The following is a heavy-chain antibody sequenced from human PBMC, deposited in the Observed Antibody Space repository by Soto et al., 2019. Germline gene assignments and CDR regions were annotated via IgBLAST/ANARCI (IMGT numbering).Heavy chain of an antibody. D-gene: IGHD2-2*01. CDR2: ISSTTSYV. Sequence: EVQLVESGGGRVKPGGSLRLSCAASGFTFSRYGMNWLRQAPGKGLEWVASISSTTSYVYYADSVKGRFSTSRDNAKNILYLEMYALRTEDTAVYYWARDPSEGRVGNWFESWGQGTLVTVSS. V-gene: IGHV3-21*01. CDR1: GFTFSRYG. CDR3: ARDPSEGRVGNWFES. J-gene: IGHJ5*01.